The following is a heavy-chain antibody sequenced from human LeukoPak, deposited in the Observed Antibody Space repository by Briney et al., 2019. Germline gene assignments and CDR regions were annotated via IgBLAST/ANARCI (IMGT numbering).Heavy chain of an antibody. D-gene: IGHD3-10*01. Sequence: SVNVSCKASGGTFSSYAISWVRQAPGQGLEWMGRIIPILGIANYAQKFQGRVTITADKSTSTAYMELSSLRSEDTAVYYCARVGSGGYGMDVWGQGTTVTVSS. V-gene: IGHV1-69*04. J-gene: IGHJ6*02. CDR2: IIPILGIA. CDR3: ARVGSGGYGMDV. CDR1: GGTFSSYA.